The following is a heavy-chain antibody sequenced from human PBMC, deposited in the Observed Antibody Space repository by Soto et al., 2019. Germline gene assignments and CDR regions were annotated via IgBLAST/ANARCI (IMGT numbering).Heavy chain of an antibody. V-gene: IGHV4-34*01. CDR3: ARWRPAQRRYCSSTSCYRNRFDP. J-gene: IGHJ5*02. Sequence: PSETLSLTCAVYGGSFSGYYWRCIRQPPGKGLEGIGEINTRGSTNYNPSLKIRVTISVDTAKNQFSLKLSSVTAADTAVYYCARWRPAQRRYCSSTSCYRNRFDPWGQGTLVTVSS. CDR1: GGSFSGYY. CDR2: INTRGST. D-gene: IGHD2-2*01.